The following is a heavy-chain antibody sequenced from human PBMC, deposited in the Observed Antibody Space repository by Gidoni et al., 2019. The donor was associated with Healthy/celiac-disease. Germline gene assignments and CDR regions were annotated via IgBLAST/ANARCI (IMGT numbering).Heavy chain of an antibody. CDR2: IYYSGST. CDR3: ARVRVGIAVADY. J-gene: IGHJ4*02. V-gene: IGHV4-59*01. CDR1: GGSISTYY. D-gene: IGHD6-19*01. Sequence: QVQLQESGPGLVKPSETLSLTCTVSGGSISTYYLSWIRQPPGKGLEWIGYIYYSGSTNYNPSLKSRVTISVDTSKNQFSLKLSSVTAADTAVYYCARVRVGIAVADYWGQGTLVTVSS.